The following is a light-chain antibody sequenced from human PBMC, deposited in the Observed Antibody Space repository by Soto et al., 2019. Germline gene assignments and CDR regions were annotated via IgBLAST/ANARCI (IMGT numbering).Light chain of an antibody. Sequence: IQRKQAPSTLSPTEGDRVTITCRASQNIYTWFAWYQQNTGKAPKLLIYEASSLESGVPSSFSGSGSGTEFTLTSGSLQPDEFPTYYCNQYIIFWTFGQGTKVDIK. CDR1: QNIYTW. CDR3: NQYIIFWT. CDR2: EAS. V-gene: IGKV1-5*03. J-gene: IGKJ1*01.